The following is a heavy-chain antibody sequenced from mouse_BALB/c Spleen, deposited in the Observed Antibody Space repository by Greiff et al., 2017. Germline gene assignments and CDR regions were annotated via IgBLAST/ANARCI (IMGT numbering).Heavy chain of an antibody. J-gene: IGHJ4*01. CDR2: IDPANGNT. D-gene: IGHD4-1*01. Sequence: VQLQQSGAELVKPGASVKLSCTASGFNIKDTYMHWVKQRPEQGLEWIGRIDPANGNTKYDPKFQGKATITADTSSNTAYLQLSSLTSEDTAVYYCARDWDRWDYPMDYWGQGTSVTVSS. CDR3: ARDWDRWDYPMDY. V-gene: IGHV14-3*02. CDR1: GFNIKDTY.